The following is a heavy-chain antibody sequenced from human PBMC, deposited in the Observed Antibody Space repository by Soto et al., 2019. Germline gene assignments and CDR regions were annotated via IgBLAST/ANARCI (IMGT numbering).Heavy chain of an antibody. J-gene: IGHJ6*02. CDR2: ISGSGGST. V-gene: IGHV3-23*01. D-gene: IGHD6-19*01. Sequence: EVQLLESGGGLVQPGGSLRLSCAASGFTFSSYAMSWVRQAPGKGLEWVSAISGSGGSTYYADSVKGRFTISRDNSKTTLYLQMNSLRAEDTAVHYCAKDYPPHSYSSGWSPYYYYGMDVWGQGTTVTVSS. CDR3: AKDYPPHSYSSGWSPYYYYGMDV. CDR1: GFTFSSYA.